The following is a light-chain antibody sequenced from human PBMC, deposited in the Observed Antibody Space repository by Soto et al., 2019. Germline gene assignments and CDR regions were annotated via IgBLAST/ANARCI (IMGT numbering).Light chain of an antibody. CDR1: SSDVGIYNY. CDR2: EVT. J-gene: IGLJ1*01. CDR3: SSYADRFV. Sequence: QSALTQPASVSGSPGQSIAISCTGSSSDVGIYNYVSWYQQHPGKVPKLIIYEVTNRPSGVSNRFSGSKSGNTASLTISGLQAEDEADYYCSSYADRFVFGTGTKLTVL. V-gene: IGLV2-14*01.